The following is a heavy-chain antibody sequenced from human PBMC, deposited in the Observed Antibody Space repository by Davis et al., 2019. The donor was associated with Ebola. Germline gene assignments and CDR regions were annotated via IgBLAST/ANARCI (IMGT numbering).Heavy chain of an antibody. Sequence: GESLKISCTASGYSFISYCIGRVRQMPGKGLEWKGSIHPGDSHTRYSPYFQGQVTISADKSISTAYLQWSSLKASDTAMYYCARHDRDCSSTSCYMGEFGYWGQGTLVTVSS. D-gene: IGHD2-2*02. J-gene: IGHJ4*02. V-gene: IGHV5-51*01. CDR3: ARHDRDCSSTSCYMGEFGY. CDR1: GYSFISYC. CDR2: IHPGDSHT.